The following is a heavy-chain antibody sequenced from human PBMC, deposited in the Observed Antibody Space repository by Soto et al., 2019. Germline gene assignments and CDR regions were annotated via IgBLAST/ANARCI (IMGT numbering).Heavy chain of an antibody. D-gene: IGHD2-21*01. CDR3: ARVYCGGDCFSGGDFDY. CDR2: ISVYNGDT. CDR1: GYTFTTYG. V-gene: IGHV1-18*01. Sequence: QVHLVQSGTEVKKAGSAVKVSCKTSGYTFTTYGISWIRQAPGQGLEWIAWISVYNGDTNYAQNVQGRVTMTTDTLTTTAYLELRSLRSDDTAVYYCARVYCGGDCFSGGDFDYWGQGTLVTVS. J-gene: IGHJ4*02.